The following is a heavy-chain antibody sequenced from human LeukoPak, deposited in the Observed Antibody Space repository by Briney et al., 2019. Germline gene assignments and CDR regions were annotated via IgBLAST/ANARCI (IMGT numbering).Heavy chain of an antibody. CDR1: GFTFSSYG. J-gene: IGHJ5*02. CDR3: ARGRIVAVAPFDP. CDR2: ISYDGSNK. V-gene: IGHV3-30*03. D-gene: IGHD6-19*01. Sequence: GGSLRLSCAASGFTFSSYGMHWVRQAPGKGLEWVAVISYDGSNKYYADSVKGRFTISRDNSKNTLYLQMNSLRAEDTAVYYCARGRIVAVAPFDPWGQGTLVTVSS.